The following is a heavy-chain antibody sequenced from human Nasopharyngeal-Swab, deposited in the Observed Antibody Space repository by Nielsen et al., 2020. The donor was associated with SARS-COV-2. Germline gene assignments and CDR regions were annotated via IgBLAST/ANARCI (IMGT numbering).Heavy chain of an antibody. CDR2: IYYSGCT. V-gene: IGHV4-59*01. D-gene: IGHD2-15*01. CDR3: ARELRIGNFDY. J-gene: IGHJ4*02. Sequence: SETLSLTCTVSGGSISSYYWSWIRQPPGKGLEWIGYIYYSGCTNYNPSLKSRVTISVDTSKNQFSLKLSSVTAADTAVYYCARELRIGNFDYWGQGTLVTVSS. CDR1: GGSISSYY.